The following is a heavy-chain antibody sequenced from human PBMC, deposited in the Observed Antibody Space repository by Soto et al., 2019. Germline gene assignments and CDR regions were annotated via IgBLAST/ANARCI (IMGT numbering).Heavy chain of an antibody. Sequence: KTSETLSLTCTVSGGSISSYYWSWIRQPPGKGLEWIGYIYYSGSTNYNPSLKSRVTISVDTSKNQFSLKLSSVTAADPAVHYCASCLSSSGGAYYYYLDFWGKGTTVTVSS. D-gene: IGHD6-6*01. CDR2: IYYSGST. V-gene: IGHV4-59*08. CDR1: GGSISSYY. J-gene: IGHJ6*03. CDR3: ASCLSSSGGAYYYYLDF.